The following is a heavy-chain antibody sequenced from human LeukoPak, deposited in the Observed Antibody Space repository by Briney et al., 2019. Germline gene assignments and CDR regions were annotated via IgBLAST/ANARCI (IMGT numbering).Heavy chain of an antibody. V-gene: IGHV1-2*02. J-gene: IGHJ4*02. CDR1: GYTFTGYY. CDR2: INPNTGRT. Sequence: ASVKVSCKASGYTFTGYYMHWVRQAPGQGLEWMGWINPNTGRTNYAQNFQGRVTMTSDTSISTAYMELNSLRSDDTAMYYCARGTYYDSSGYSGVRLFDYWGQGTLLTVSS. CDR3: ARGTYYDSSGYSGVRLFDY. D-gene: IGHD3-22*01.